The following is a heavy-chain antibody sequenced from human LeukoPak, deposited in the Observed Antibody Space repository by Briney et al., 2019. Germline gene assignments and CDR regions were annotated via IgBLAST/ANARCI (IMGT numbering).Heavy chain of an antibody. J-gene: IGHJ4*02. D-gene: IGHD6-19*01. V-gene: IGHV3-43*01. Sequence: GGSLRLSCAASGFTFEDFSMHWVRQVPGKGLEWISLIDWDGGITYYADSVKGRFTVSRDNSKSSLYLHLSSLRAEDTALYYCAKERAVAGHRYFDYWGQGTLVTVSS. CDR1: GFTFEDFS. CDR2: IDWDGGIT. CDR3: AKERAVAGHRYFDY.